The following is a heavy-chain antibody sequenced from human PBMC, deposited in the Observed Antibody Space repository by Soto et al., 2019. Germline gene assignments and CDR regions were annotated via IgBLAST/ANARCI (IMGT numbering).Heavy chain of an antibody. Sequence: ASVKGSCKASGYTFTGYYMHWVRQAPGQGLEWMGWINPNSGGTNYAQKFQGWVTMTRDTSISTAYMELSRLRSDDTAVYYCARDRTPTIFGVVTPTYDAFDIWGQGSMVTVSS. D-gene: IGHD3-3*01. J-gene: IGHJ3*02. CDR1: GYTFTGYY. V-gene: IGHV1-2*04. CDR3: ARDRTPTIFGVVTPTYDAFDI. CDR2: INPNSGGT.